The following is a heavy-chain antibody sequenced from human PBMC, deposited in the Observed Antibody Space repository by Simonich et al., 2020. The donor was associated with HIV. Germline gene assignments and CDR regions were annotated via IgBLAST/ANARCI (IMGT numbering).Heavy chain of an antibody. CDR1: GGSFSVYY. Sequence: QVQLQQWGAGLLKPSETLSLTCAVYGGSFSVYYWSWISQPPGKGLEWIGEINHSGITNYKSSLNSRATISVDKSKNQFSLKLSSVTAADTAIYYCARRDRELILYFDYWGQGNLVTVSS. D-gene: IGHD3-3*01. J-gene: IGHJ4*02. V-gene: IGHV4-34*01. CDR2: INHSGIT. CDR3: ARRDRELILYFDY.